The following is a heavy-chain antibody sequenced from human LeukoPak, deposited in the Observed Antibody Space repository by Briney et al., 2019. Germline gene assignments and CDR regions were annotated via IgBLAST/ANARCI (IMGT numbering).Heavy chain of an antibody. V-gene: IGHV4-59*01. CDR1: GGSISSYY. CDR2: IYYSGST. Sequence: PSETLSLTCTVSGGSISSYYWSWIRQPPGKGLEWIGYIYYSGSTNYNPSLKSRATISVDTSKNQFSLKLSSVTAADTAVYYCARREKSPYYFDYWGQGTLVTVSS. J-gene: IGHJ4*02. CDR3: ARREKSPYYFDY.